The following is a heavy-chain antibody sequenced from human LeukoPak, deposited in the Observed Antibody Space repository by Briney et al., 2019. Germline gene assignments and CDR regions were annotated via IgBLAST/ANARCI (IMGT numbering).Heavy chain of an antibody. D-gene: IGHD3-22*01. CDR3: AREGWYYDSSGYSIPHAFDI. CDR2: INHGGST. CDR1: GGSFSGHY. Sequence: SETLSLTCAVSGGSFSGHYWNWIRQPPGKGLEWIGEINHGGSTNYNPSLKSRVTISVDTSKNQFSLKLSSVTAADTAVYYCAREGWYYDSSGYSIPHAFDIWGQGTMVTVSS. J-gene: IGHJ3*02. V-gene: IGHV4-34*01.